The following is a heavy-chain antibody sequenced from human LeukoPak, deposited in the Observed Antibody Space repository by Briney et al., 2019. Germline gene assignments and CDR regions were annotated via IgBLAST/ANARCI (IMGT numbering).Heavy chain of an antibody. CDR3: ARARFGELLYALDV. V-gene: IGHV1-69*06. Sequence: GASVKVSCKASEGTFSDSAISWVRQAPGQGLEWMGGIIPILRSSTYAQRFQGRVTITADKSTSTAHMELSSLRSEDTAVYYCARARFGELLYALDVWGKGTTVTISS. CDR1: EGTFSDSA. CDR2: IIPILRSS. D-gene: IGHD3-10*01. J-gene: IGHJ6*04.